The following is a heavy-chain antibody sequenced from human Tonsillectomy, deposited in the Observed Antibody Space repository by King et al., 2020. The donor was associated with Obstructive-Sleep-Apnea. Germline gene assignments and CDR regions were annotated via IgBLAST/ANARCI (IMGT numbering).Heavy chain of an antibody. CDR3: ARDFFVDLVTTRMASRDY. D-gene: IGHD5-12*01. CDR2: ISYDGSNK. J-gene: IGHJ4*02. Sequence: QVQLVESGGGVVQPGRSLRLSCAASGFTFSTYAMHWVRQAPGKGLEWVAIISYDGSNKYYADSVKGRFTVSRDNSKNTLYLQMSSLRTQDTAVYYCARDFFVDLVTTRMASRDYWGQGTLVTVSS. V-gene: IGHV3-30*04. CDR1: GFTFSTYA.